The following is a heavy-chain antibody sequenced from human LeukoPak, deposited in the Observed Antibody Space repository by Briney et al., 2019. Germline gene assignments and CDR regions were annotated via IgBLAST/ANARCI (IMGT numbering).Heavy chain of an antibody. CDR3: ARDSRYYDYWSGYLDY. CDR1: GGFISNYY. D-gene: IGHD3-3*01. CDR2: MSTSGKT. J-gene: IGHJ4*02. V-gene: IGHV4-4*07. Sequence: PSEILSLTCSVSGGFISNYYWSWIRRPAGKGLEWNGRMSTSGKTNYNPSLKSRVTMSVDTSNNQFFLNLSSVTAADTAVYYCARDSRYYDYWSGYLDYWGQGTLVTVSS.